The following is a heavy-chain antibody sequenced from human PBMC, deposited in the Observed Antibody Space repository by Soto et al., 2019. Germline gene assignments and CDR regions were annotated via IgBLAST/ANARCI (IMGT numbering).Heavy chain of an antibody. Sequence: PGGSLRLSCAPSGFTFSTYWMGWVRRAPGKGLDWVATIKHDGREEYYVDSVEGRFTISRDNAKNSLYLQRNSLRVEDTAVYYCARAGSTGSVDFWGQGTLVTVSS. J-gene: IGHJ4*02. CDR3: ARAGSTGSVDF. CDR1: GFTFSTYW. V-gene: IGHV3-7*01. D-gene: IGHD3-10*01. CDR2: IKHDGREE.